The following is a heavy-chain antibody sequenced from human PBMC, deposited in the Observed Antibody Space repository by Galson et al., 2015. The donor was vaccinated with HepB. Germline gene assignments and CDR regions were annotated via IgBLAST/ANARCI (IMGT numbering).Heavy chain of an antibody. CDR1: GFTFSGSA. CDR3: TRLRGDYYGSGRIQYGMDV. D-gene: IGHD3-10*01. V-gene: IGHV3-73*01. Sequence: SLRLSCAASGFTFSGSAMHWVRQASGKGLEWVGRIRSKANSYATAYAASVKGRFTISRDDSKNTAHLQMNSLKTEDTAVYYCTRLRGDYYGSGRIQYGMDVWGQGTTVTVSS. J-gene: IGHJ6*02. CDR2: IRSKANSYAT.